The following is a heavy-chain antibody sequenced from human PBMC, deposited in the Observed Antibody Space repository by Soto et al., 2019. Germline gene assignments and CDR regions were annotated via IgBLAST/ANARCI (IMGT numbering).Heavy chain of an antibody. CDR3: ARDGKGNEGSGWRHYYYYYGMDV. D-gene: IGHD6-19*01. Sequence: QVQLVQSGAEVKKPGSSVKVSCKASGGTFSSYTISWVRQAPGQGLEWMGRIIPILGIANYAQKFQGRVTITADKSTGTAYMELSSLRSEDTAVYYCARDGKGNEGSGWRHYYYYYGMDVWGQGTTVTVSS. CDR1: GGTFSSYT. J-gene: IGHJ6*02. V-gene: IGHV1-69*08. CDR2: IIPILGIA.